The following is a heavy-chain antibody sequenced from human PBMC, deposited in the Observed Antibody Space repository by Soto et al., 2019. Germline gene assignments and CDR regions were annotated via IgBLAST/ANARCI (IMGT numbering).Heavy chain of an antibody. CDR3: AKAMGERSRESYDH. CDR1: GFTFSSYG. CDR2: ISYDGSNQ. V-gene: IGHV3-30*18. J-gene: IGHJ4*02. D-gene: IGHD3-16*01. Sequence: QVQLAESGGGVVQPGRSLRLSCAASGFTFSSYGMHWVRQAPGKALEWVAIISYDGSNQYYADSVKGRFTISRDNSKNTLSLQMNSMRREDTAVYYCAKAMGERSRESYDHWGQGVLVTVSS.